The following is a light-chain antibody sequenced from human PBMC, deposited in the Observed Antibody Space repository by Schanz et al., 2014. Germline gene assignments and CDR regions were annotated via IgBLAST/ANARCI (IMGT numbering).Light chain of an antibody. CDR2: GAS. J-gene: IGKJ1*01. Sequence: EIVLTQSPGTLSLSPGERATLSCRASQSVSSSYLAWYQQKPGQAPRLLIYGASSRATGIPDRFSGSGSGTDFTLTISRLEPEDFAVYHCQQYNNGGTFGQGTKVEIK. V-gene: IGKV3-20*01. CDR1: QSVSSSY. CDR3: QQYNNGGT.